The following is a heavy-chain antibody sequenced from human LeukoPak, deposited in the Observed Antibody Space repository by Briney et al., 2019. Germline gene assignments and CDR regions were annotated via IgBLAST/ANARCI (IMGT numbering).Heavy chain of an antibody. D-gene: IGHD6-19*01. J-gene: IGHJ4*02. Sequence: RPGGSLRLSCAASGFTFTNYAMSWVRQAPGKGLEWVSSISGSGSSKYFADSVKGRITISRDNSKNTLYLQMNSLRAEDTAVYYCANTRGPAVADYWGQGTLVTVSS. V-gene: IGHV3-23*01. CDR1: GFTFTNYA. CDR2: ISGSGSSK. CDR3: ANTRGPAVADY.